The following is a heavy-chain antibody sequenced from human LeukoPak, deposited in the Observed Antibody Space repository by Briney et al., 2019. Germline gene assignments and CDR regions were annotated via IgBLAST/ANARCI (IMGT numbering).Heavy chain of an antibody. CDR3: AREGGEYYYGSGIY. D-gene: IGHD3-10*01. CDR2: ISYDGSNK. V-gene: IGHV3-30-3*01. J-gene: IGHJ4*02. Sequence: GGSLRLSCAASGFTFSSYAMRWVRQAPGKGLEWVAVISYDGSNKYYADSVKGRFTISRDNSKNTLYLQMNSLRAEDTAVYYCAREGGEYYYGSGIYWGQGTLVTVSS. CDR1: GFTFSSYA.